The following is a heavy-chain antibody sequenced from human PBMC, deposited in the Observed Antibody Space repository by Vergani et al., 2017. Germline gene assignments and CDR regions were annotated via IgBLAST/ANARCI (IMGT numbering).Heavy chain of an antibody. Sequence: QVQLVESGGGVVQPGRSLRLSCAASGFTFSSYGMHWVRQAPGQGLEWVAVIWYDGSNKYYADSVKGRFTISRDNSKNTLYLQMNSLRAEDTAVFYCARDPVYRSSWYYFDYWGQGTLVTVSS. V-gene: IGHV3-33*01. J-gene: IGHJ4*02. CDR3: ARDPVYRSSWYYFDY. CDR1: GFTFSSYG. CDR2: IWYDGSNK. D-gene: IGHD6-13*01.